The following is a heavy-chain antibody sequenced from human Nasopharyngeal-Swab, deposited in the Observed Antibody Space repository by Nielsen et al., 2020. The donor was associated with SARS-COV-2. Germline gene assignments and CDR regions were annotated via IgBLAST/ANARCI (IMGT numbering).Heavy chain of an antibody. CDR1: GGSISSGSYY. D-gene: IGHD3-3*01. Sequence: SETLSLTCTVSGGSISSGSYYWSWIRQPAGKGLEWIGRIYTSGSTNYNPSLKSRVTISVDTSKNQCSLKLSSVTAADTAVYYCARSYDFWGGYHYNWFDPWGQGTLVTVSS. V-gene: IGHV4-61*02. CDR2: IYTSGST. J-gene: IGHJ5*02. CDR3: ARSYDFWGGYHYNWFDP.